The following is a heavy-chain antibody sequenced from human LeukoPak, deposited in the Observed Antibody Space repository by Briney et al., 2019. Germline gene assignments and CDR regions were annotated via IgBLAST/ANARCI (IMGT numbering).Heavy chain of an antibody. CDR3: AREGWFDP. CDR1: GFTFSSYA. CDR2: ISYDGSNK. J-gene: IGHJ5*02. V-gene: IGHV3-30-3*01. Sequence: PGGSLGLSCAASGFTFSSYAMHGVRRAPGKGLEWVAVISYDGSNKYYADSVKGRFTISRDNSKNTLYLQMNSLRAEDTAVYYCAREGWFDPWGQGTLVTVSS.